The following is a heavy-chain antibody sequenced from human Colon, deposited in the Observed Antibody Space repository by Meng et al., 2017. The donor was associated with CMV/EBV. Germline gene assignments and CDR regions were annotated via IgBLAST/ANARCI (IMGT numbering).Heavy chain of an antibody. Sequence: LSFAASGFTFSSNWLHLVRQAPGKGLVWVSRINSDGSSTSYADSVKGRFTISRDNAKNTLYLQMNSLRVEDTAVYYCARQPFSVVDYWGQGTLVTVSS. J-gene: IGHJ4*02. CDR3: ARQPFSVVDY. CDR2: INSDGSST. V-gene: IGHV3-74*01. CDR1: GFTFSSNW. D-gene: IGHD4-23*01.